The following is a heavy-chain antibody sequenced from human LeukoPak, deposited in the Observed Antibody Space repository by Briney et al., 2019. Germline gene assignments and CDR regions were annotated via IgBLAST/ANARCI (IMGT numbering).Heavy chain of an antibody. D-gene: IGHD3-10*01. Sequence: PETLSLTCTVSGGSISSSYYYWGWIRQPPGKGLEWIGEINHSGSTNYNPSLKSRVAISVDTSKNQFSLKLSSVNAADTAVYYCAKGPTHYIGYGSGYVDYWGQGTLVTVSS. CDR2: INHSGST. J-gene: IGHJ4*02. CDR3: AKGPTHYIGYGSGYVDY. V-gene: IGHV4-39*07. CDR1: GGSISSSYYY.